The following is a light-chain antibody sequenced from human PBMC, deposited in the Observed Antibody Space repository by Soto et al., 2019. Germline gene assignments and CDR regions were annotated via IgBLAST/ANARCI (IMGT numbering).Light chain of an antibody. CDR2: DAS. CDR3: QQYKSYSQT. V-gene: IGKV1-5*01. J-gene: IGKJ1*01. CDR1: QSISSW. Sequence: DIQMTQSPSTLSASVGDRVTITCRASQSISSWLAWYQQKPGKAPKLLIYDASSLQSGVPSRFSGSGSGTEFTLTICSLQPDDFATYYCQQYKSYSQTFGQGTKV.